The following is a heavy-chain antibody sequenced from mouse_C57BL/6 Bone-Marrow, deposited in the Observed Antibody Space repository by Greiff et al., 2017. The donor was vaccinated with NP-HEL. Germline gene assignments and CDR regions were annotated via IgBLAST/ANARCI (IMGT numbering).Heavy chain of an antibody. CDR1: GFTFSDYY. V-gene: IGHV5-16*01. D-gene: IGHD2-4*01. Sequence: EVMLVESEGGLVRPGSSMKLSCTASGFTFSDYYMAWVRQVPEKGLEWVANINYDGSSTYYLDSLKSRFIISRDNAKNILYLQMSSLKSEDTATYYCAREGGLRRRTYAMDYWGQGTSVTVSS. CDR3: AREGGLRRRTYAMDY. CDR2: INYDGSST. J-gene: IGHJ4*01.